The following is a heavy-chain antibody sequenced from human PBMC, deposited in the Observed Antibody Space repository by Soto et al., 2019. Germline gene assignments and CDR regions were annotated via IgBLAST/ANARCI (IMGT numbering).Heavy chain of an antibody. CDR2: IKSKTDGGTT. V-gene: IGHV3-15*07. CDR3: TTDNWNEEDFDY. Sequence: EVQLVESGGGLVKPGGSLRLSCAASGFTFSNAWMNWVRQAPGKGLEWVGRIKSKTDGGTTDYAAPAKGRFTISRDDSKNTLYLQMNSLKTEDTAVYYCTTDNWNEEDFDYWGQGTLVTVSS. D-gene: IGHD1-20*01. CDR1: GFTFSNAW. J-gene: IGHJ4*02.